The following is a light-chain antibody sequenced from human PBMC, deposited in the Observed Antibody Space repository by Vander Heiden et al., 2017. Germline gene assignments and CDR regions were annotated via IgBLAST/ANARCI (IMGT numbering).Light chain of an antibody. CDR1: QSVLYSSNNKNY. Sequence: DIVMTQSRDSLAVSLGERATINCKSSQSVLYSSNNKNYLAWYQQKPGQPPKLLIYCASTRESGVPDRFSGSGSATDFTLTISSLQAEAVAVYYSQQDDSTPRTFGQGTKLEIK. CDR2: CAS. V-gene: IGKV4-1*01. J-gene: IGKJ2*02. CDR3: QQDDSTPRT.